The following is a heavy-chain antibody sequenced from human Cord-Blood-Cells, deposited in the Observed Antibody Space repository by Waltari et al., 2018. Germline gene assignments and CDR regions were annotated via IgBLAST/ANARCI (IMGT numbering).Heavy chain of an antibody. J-gene: IGHJ4*02. CDR1: GYTFTGYY. Sequence: QVQLVQSGAEVKKPGASVKVCCKASGYTFTGYYMHWVRQAPGQGLKWMGWINPNSGGTNYAQKFQGRVTMTRDTSISTAYMELSRLRSDDTAVYYCARGRYDILTGYSYYFDYWGQGTLVTVSS. CDR2: INPNSGGT. V-gene: IGHV1-2*02. CDR3: ARGRYDILTGYSYYFDY. D-gene: IGHD3-9*01.